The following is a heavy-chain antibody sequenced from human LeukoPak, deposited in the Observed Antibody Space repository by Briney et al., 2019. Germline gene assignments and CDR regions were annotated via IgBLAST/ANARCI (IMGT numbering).Heavy chain of an antibody. D-gene: IGHD5-18*01. V-gene: IGHV3-21*01. CDR3: ARDLGGYSYGSEPDY. CDR1: GFTVSSYS. J-gene: IGHJ4*02. CDR2: ISSSSSYI. Sequence: GGSLRLSCAASGFTVSSYSMNWVRQAPGKGLEWVSSISSSSSYIYYADSVKGRFTISRDNAKNSLYLQMNSLRAEDTAVYYCARDLGGYSYGSEPDYWGQGTLVTVSS.